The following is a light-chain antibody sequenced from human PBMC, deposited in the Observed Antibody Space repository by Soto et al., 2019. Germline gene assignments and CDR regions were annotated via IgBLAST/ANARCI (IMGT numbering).Light chain of an antibody. V-gene: IGKV3-15*01. CDR3: QQYGSSIT. CDR2: GAS. CDR1: QTVTTD. Sequence: EIVMTQSPVTLSVSPGERATLSCRASQTVTTDLAWYQQKPGQAPRLVIHGASTRATDFPARFSGSGSGTEFTLTISSLQSEDIAVFYCQQYGSSITFGQGTRLEIK. J-gene: IGKJ5*01.